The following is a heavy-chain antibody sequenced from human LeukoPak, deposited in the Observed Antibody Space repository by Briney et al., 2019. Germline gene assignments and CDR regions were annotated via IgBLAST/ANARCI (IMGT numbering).Heavy chain of an antibody. V-gene: IGHV4-59*08. J-gene: IGHJ4*02. CDR2: IYYSGST. D-gene: IGHD1-26*01. CDR1: GGSISSYY. CDR3: ARHRGSFARRVLFDY. Sequence: SETLSLTCAVYGGSISSYYWSWIRQPPGKGLEWIGYIYYSGSTNYNPSLKSRVTISVDTSKNQFSLKLSSVTAADTAVYYCARHRGSFARRVLFDYWGQGTLVTVSS.